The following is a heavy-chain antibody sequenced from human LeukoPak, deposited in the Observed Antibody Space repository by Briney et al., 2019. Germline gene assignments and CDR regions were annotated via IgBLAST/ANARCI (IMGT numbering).Heavy chain of an antibody. D-gene: IGHD2-15*01. CDR1: GGSFSSYY. CDR2: INHSGST. CDR3: ARLVVVAATGAYNWFDP. J-gene: IGHJ5*02. Sequence: SETLSLTCAVYGGSFSSYYWSWIRQPPGKGLEWIGEINHSGSTNYNPSLKSRVTISVDTSKNQFSLKLSSVTAADTAVYYCARLVVVAATGAYNWFDPWGQGTLVTVSS. V-gene: IGHV4-34*01.